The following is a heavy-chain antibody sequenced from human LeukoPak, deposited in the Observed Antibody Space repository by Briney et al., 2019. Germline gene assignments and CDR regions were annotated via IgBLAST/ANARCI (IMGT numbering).Heavy chain of an antibody. V-gene: IGHV3-7*01. CDR2: IQQDGSEI. J-gene: IGHJ4*02. CDR1: GFSFRSYA. CDR3: ARPSFVTGSYYPL. D-gene: IGHD1-26*01. Sequence: GRSLRLSCAASGFSFRSYAMHWVRQAPGKGLEWVANIQQDGSEIFYVDSVRGRFTISRDNAKNSLYLQMNTLRAEDTAVYYCARPSFVTGSYYPLWGQGTLVAVSS.